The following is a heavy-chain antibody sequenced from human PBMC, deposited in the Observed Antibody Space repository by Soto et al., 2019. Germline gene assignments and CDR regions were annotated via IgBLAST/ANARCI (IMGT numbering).Heavy chain of an antibody. CDR3: ARVRYSTGWTPVDY. V-gene: IGHV3-74*01. Sequence: EVQLAESGGGLVQPGGSLRLSCAASGFTFRNYWMQWVRQAPGQGLVWVSRINSDGSTSNYADSVKGRFTISRDNAKNTLYLQMNSLRAEDTAVHYCARVRYSTGWTPVDYWGQGTLVTVSS. CDR2: INSDGSTS. J-gene: IGHJ4*02. D-gene: IGHD6-19*01. CDR1: GFTFRNYW.